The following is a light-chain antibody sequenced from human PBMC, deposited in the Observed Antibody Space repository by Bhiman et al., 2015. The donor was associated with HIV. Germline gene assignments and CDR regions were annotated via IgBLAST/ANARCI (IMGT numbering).Light chain of an antibody. Sequence: QSALTQPPSASGSPGQSITISCTGTSNNIGNYNYVSWYQHHPGKVPKLMIYDVSQRPSGVSNRFSGSKSGNTASLTISGLQAEDEGDYYCCSYAGTITYVVFGGGTKLSVL. J-gene: IGLJ2*01. CDR1: SNNIGNYNY. CDR3: CSYAGTITYVV. CDR2: DVS. V-gene: IGLV2-23*02.